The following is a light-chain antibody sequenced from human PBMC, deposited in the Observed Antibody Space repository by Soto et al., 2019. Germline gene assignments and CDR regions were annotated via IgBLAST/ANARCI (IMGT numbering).Light chain of an antibody. CDR2: GTS. J-gene: IGKJ1*01. CDR1: QNVTSN. V-gene: IGKV3-15*01. Sequence: MVMTQSPATLSVSPGERVTLSCRTSQNVTSNLAWYQLKPGQTPSLLISGTSTGAPDIPVRFSGSGSGTDFTLNITSVQSGDSAVYYCQQYDDWGFSPGTKVEIK. CDR3: QQYDDWG.